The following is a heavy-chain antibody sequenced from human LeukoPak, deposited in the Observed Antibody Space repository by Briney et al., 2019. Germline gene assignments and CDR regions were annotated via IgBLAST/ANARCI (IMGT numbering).Heavy chain of an antibody. CDR2: IHYSGST. Sequence: KPSETLSLTCTVSGGSISSRSYYWGWIRQPPGKGLEWIGYIHYSGSTNYNPSLKSRVTISVDTSKNQFSLILSSVTTADTAVYYCAREVVAAAGTVDYWGQGTLVTVSS. V-gene: IGHV4-61*01. CDR1: GGSISSRSYY. D-gene: IGHD6-13*01. CDR3: AREVVAAAGTVDY. J-gene: IGHJ4*02.